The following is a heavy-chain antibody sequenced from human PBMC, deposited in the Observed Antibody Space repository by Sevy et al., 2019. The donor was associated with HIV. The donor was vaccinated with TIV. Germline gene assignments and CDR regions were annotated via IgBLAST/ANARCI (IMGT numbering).Heavy chain of an antibody. V-gene: IGHV4-38-2*01. D-gene: IGHD2-8*01. Sequence: SETLSLTCAVSGYSISTGYYWGWIRQPPGKGLEWIGIIYLSGSTYYNPSLKSRVIISVDTSKNQFSLKLSSVTAADTAVYYCSRGGGMVSMLYARFDSWGQGTLVTVSS. CDR1: GYSISTGYY. CDR2: IYLSGST. CDR3: SRGGGMVSMLYARFDS. J-gene: IGHJ4*02.